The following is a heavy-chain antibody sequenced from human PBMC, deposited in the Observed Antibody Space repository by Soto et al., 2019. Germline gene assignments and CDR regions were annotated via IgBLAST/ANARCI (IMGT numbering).Heavy chain of an antibody. D-gene: IGHD2-15*01. J-gene: IGHJ6*02. CDR2: ISSSGSTI. V-gene: IGHV3-11*01. Sequence: GGSLRLSCAASGFTFSDYYMSWIRQAPGKGLEWVSYISSSGSTIYYADSVKGRFTISRDNAKNSLYLQMNSLRAEDTALYYCAKSMGGTANRMDVWGQGTTVTVSS. CDR3: AKSMGGTANRMDV. CDR1: GFTFSDYY.